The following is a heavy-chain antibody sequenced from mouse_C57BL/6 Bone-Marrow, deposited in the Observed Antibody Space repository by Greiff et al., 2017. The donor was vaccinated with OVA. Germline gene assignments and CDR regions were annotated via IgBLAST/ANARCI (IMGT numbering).Heavy chain of an antibody. CDR2: ISSGSSTI. V-gene: IGHV5-17*01. Sequence: EVQRVESGGGLVKPGGSLKLSCAASGFTFSDYGMHWVRQAPEKGLEWVAYISSGSSTIYYADTVKGRFTISRDNAKNTLFLQMTSLRSENTAMYYCAREYEFFSSRFAYWGEKALVTVSA. D-gene: IGHD2-10*02. CDR1: GFTFSDYG. J-gene: IGHJ3*01. CDR3: AREYEFFSSRFAY.